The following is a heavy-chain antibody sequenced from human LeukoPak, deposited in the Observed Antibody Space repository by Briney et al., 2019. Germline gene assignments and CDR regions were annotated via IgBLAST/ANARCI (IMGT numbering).Heavy chain of an antibody. V-gene: IGHV3-74*01. CDR1: GFTFSDTW. Sequence: SGGSLRLSCAASGFTFSDTWMHWVRQAPGEGLVWVSRIRSDGSDTRYAESVKGRFTISRDNAKNSLYLQMNSLRAEDTAVYYCASGRQWLVRGNWFGPWGQGTLVTVSS. CDR2: IRSDGSDT. D-gene: IGHD6-19*01. J-gene: IGHJ5*02. CDR3: ASGRQWLVRGNWFGP.